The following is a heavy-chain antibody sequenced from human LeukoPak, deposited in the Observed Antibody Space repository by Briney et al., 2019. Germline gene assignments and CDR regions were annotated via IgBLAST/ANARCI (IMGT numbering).Heavy chain of an antibody. CDR1: GFTFSSYW. J-gene: IGHJ4*02. D-gene: IGHD1-7*01. CDR3: ADGTTPDY. V-gene: IGHV3-7*01. CDR2: INQGGSEK. Sequence: GGSLRLSCAASGFTFSSYWMSWVRQAPGRGLEWVASINQGGSEKYYVDSVKGRFTISRDNAENSVYLQMNSLRPEDTAVYYCADGTTPDYWGQGTLVTVSS.